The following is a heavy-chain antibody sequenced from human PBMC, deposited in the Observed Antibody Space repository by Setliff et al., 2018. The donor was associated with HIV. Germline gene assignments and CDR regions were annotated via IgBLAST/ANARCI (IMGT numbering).Heavy chain of an antibody. Sequence: NPSETLSLTCTVSGGSISTYYWSWIRQPPGKGLEWIGYIYYSGRTNYNPSLKSRVTISVDTSKNQFSLKLSSVTAADTAVYYCARLTRDGYNYCVDYWGQGTLVTVSS. CDR1: GGSISTYY. CDR3: ARLTRDGYNYCVDY. CDR2: IYYSGRT. J-gene: IGHJ4*02. V-gene: IGHV4-59*01. D-gene: IGHD5-12*01.